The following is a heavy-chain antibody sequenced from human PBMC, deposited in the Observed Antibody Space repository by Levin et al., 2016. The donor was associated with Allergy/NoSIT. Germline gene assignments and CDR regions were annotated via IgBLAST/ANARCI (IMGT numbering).Heavy chain of an antibody. J-gene: IGHJ4*02. CDR2: ISAYNGNT. Sequence: WVRQAPGQGLEWMGWISAYNGNTNYAQKLQGRVTMTTDTSTSTAYMELRSLRSDDTAVYYCARGTLSIAAAGIFDYWGQGTLVTVSS. V-gene: IGHV1-18*01. D-gene: IGHD6-13*01. CDR3: ARGTLSIAAAGIFDY.